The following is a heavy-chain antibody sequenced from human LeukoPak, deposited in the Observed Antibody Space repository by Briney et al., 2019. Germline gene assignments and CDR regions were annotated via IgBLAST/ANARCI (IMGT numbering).Heavy chain of an antibody. Sequence: GASVKVSCKASGYTFTSYAMHWVRQAPGQRLGWVGWINAGNGNTKYSQKFQGRVTITRDTSASTAYMELSSLRSEDTAVYYCARDPPSITGTTDCDYWGQGTLVTVSS. CDR2: INAGNGNT. J-gene: IGHJ4*02. V-gene: IGHV1-3*01. CDR1: GYTFTSYA. CDR3: ARDPPSITGTTDCDY. D-gene: IGHD1-7*01.